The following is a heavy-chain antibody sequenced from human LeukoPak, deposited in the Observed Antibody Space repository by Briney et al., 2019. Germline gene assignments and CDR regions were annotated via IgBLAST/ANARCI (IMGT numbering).Heavy chain of an antibody. CDR2: ISGSGGST. J-gene: IGHJ6*03. Sequence: PGGSLRLSCAASGFTFSSYAMSWVRQAPGKGLEWVSAISGSGGSTYYADSVKGRFTISRDNSKSTLYLQMNSLRAEDTAVYYSATPFSTPRSNYYIDVWGKGTTVTVSS. D-gene: IGHD2-2*01. CDR1: GFTFSSYA. V-gene: IGHV3-23*01. CDR3: ATPFSTPRSNYYIDV.